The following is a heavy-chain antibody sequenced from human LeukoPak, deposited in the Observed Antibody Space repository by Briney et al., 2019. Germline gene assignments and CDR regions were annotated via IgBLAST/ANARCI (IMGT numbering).Heavy chain of an antibody. Sequence: ASVKVSCKASGYTFTGYYMRWVRQAPGQGLEWMGRINPNSGGTNYAQKFQGRVTMTRDTSISTAYMELSRLRSDDTAVYYCARDPRLDYYDSSGPAPWGQGTLVTVSS. CDR2: INPNSGGT. D-gene: IGHD3-22*01. CDR3: ARDPRLDYYDSSGPAP. V-gene: IGHV1-2*06. CDR1: GYTFTGYY. J-gene: IGHJ5*02.